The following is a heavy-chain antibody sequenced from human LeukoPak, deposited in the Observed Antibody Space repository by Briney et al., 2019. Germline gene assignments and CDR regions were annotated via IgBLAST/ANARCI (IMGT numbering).Heavy chain of an antibody. CDR1: EFTFSSYS. CDR3: ARDSGSGWIYFMDV. V-gene: IGHV3-21*01. D-gene: IGHD6-19*01. J-gene: IGHJ6*03. CDR2: ISSSSSYI. Sequence: GGSLRLSCAASEFTFSSYSMNWVRQAPGKGLEWVSSISSSSSYIYYADSVKGRFTISRDNAKSSLYLQMNSLRAEDTAVYYCARDSGSGWIYFMDVWGKGTTVTVSS.